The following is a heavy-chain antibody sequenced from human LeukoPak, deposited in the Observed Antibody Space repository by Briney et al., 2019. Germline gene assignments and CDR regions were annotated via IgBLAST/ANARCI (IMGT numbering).Heavy chain of an antibody. CDR2: IYHSGST. CDR3: ARHDPPYCSSTSCYTEGAFDI. V-gene: IGHV4-31*03. Sequence: PSETLSLTCTVSGGSISSGGYYWSWIRQHPGKGLEWIGYIYHSGSTYYNPSLKSRVTISVDRSKNQSSLKLSSVTAADTAVYYCARHDPPYCSSTSCYTEGAFDIWGQGTMVTVSS. D-gene: IGHD2-2*02. CDR1: GGSISSGGYY. J-gene: IGHJ3*02.